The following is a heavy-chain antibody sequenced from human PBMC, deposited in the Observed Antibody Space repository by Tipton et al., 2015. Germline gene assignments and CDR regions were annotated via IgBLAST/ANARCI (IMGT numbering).Heavy chain of an antibody. J-gene: IGHJ4*02. CDR1: GFSFRSYG. D-gene: IGHD2-21*02. V-gene: IGHV3-33*01. Sequence: SLRLSCAAPGFSFRSYGMLWVRQAPGKGLEWVAFIWYDGSNKFYGDSVKGRFTISRDNSKNTLYLQMKSLRAEDTAVYYCARDGGDWPDYWGQGTLVTVSS. CDR3: ARDGGDWPDY. CDR2: IWYDGSNK.